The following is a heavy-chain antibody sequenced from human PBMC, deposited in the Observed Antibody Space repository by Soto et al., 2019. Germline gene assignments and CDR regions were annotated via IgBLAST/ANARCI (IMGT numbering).Heavy chain of an antibody. CDR1: GGSISSYY. V-gene: IGHV4-59*01. J-gene: IGHJ5*02. CDR3: ARAWNGDFWSGYSTYNWFDP. Sequence: PSETLSLTCTVSGGSISSYYWSWIRQPPGKGLEWIGYIYYSGSTNYNPSLKSRVTISVDTSKNQFSLKLSSVTAADTAVYYCARAWNGDFWSGYSTYNWFDPWGQGTLVTVSS. D-gene: IGHD3-3*01. CDR2: IYYSGST.